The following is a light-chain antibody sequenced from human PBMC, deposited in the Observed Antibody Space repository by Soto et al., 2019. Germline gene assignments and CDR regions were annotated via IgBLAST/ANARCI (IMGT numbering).Light chain of an antibody. V-gene: IGLV1-44*01. CDR1: SSNIGSNT. J-gene: IGLJ1*01. CDR2: STS. CDR3: AAWDDRLDVYV. Sequence: QAVLTKPPSVSGTPGQIVAISCSGSSSNIGSNTVTWYQQLPGTAPKLLIYSTSQRSSGVPGRFSGSKSGASASLSISGLQSEDEADYYCAAWDDRLDVYVFGTGTKVTVL.